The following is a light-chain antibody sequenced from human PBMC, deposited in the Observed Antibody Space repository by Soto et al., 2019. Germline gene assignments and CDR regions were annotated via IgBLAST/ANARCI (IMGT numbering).Light chain of an antibody. Sequence: QSALTQPASVSGSPGQSITISCIGTSSDVGDYNYVSWYQQHPGKAPKLIIYDVSDRPSGVSNRFSGSKSGNTASLTISGLQAEDEADYYCSSDTSGVIFGGGTKVTVL. CDR2: DVS. J-gene: IGLJ2*01. CDR3: SSDTSGVI. CDR1: SSDVGDYNY. V-gene: IGLV2-14*03.